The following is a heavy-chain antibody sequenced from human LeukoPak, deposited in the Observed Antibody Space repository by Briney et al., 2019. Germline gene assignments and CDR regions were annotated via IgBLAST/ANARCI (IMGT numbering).Heavy chain of an antibody. J-gene: IGHJ3*02. CDR1: GYTFTSYA. Sequence: ASVKVSCKASGYTFTSYAMNWVRQAPGQGLEWMGWINTNTGNPTYAQGFTGRFVFSLDTSVSTAYLQISSLKAEDTAVYYCARGPFAADYGDPDAFDIWGQGTMVTVSS. CDR3: ARGPFAADYGDPDAFDI. V-gene: IGHV7-4-1*02. D-gene: IGHD4-17*01. CDR2: INTNTGNP.